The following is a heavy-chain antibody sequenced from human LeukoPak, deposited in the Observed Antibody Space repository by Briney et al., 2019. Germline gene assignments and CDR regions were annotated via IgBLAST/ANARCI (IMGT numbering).Heavy chain of an antibody. J-gene: IGHJ4*02. Sequence: PGGSLRLSCAATGFTFSSYWMSWVRQAPGKGLEWVAKLKQDGSEKYYVDSVKGRFTISRDNAKNSLYLQMNSLRAEDTAVYYCARTGTTFDYWGQGTLVTVSS. CDR2: LKQDGSEK. CDR1: GFTFSSYW. V-gene: IGHV3-7*01. CDR3: ARTGTTFDY. D-gene: IGHD1-7*01.